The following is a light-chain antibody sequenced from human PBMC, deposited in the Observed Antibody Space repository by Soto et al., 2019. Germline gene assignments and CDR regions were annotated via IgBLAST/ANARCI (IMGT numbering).Light chain of an antibody. V-gene: IGKV3-20*01. CDR3: QQYGSSPLT. CDR1: QTVIHNH. Sequence: EIVLTQSPATLSFSPGERATLSCKASQTVIHNHLAWHQQKPGQTPRLLVYGASSRATGIPDRFSGSGSGTDFTLTISSLEPEDFAVYYCQQYGSSPLTFGGGTKVDIK. CDR2: GAS. J-gene: IGKJ4*01.